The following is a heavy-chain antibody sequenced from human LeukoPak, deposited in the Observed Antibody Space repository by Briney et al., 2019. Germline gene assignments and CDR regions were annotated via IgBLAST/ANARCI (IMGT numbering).Heavy chain of an antibody. CDR1: GGTFSSYA. CDR3: ARVGGYCSSTSCPTHYYYYGMDV. CDR2: IIPILGIA. D-gene: IGHD2-2*03. J-gene: IGHJ6*02. Sequence: GSSVKVSCKASGGTFSSYAISWVRQAPGQVLEWMGRIIPILGIANYAQKFQGRVTITADKSTSTAYMELSSLRSEDTAVYYCARVGGYCSSTSCPTHYYYYGMDVWGQGTTVTVSS. V-gene: IGHV1-69*04.